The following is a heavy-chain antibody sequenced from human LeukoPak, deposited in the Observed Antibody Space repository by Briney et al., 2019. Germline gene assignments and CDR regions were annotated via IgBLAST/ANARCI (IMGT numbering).Heavy chain of an antibody. J-gene: IGHJ3*02. CDR3: ASYCSSTSCFASDAFDI. D-gene: IGHD2-2*01. Sequence: SETLSLTCTVSGYSISSGYYWGWTRQPPGKGLEWTGSIYHSGSTYYNPSLKSRVTISVDTSKNQFSLKLSSVTAADTAVYYCASYCSSTSCFASDAFDIWGQGTMVTVSS. CDR1: GYSISSGYY. CDR2: IYHSGST. V-gene: IGHV4-38-2*02.